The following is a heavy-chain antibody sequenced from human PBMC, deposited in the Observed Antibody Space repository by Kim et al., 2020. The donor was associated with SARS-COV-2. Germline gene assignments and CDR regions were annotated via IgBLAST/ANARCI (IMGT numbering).Heavy chain of an antibody. D-gene: IGHD3-10*01. CDR3: ARGDVYYYGSGPFDY. V-gene: IGHV3-30*04. CDR2: ISYDGSNK. J-gene: IGHJ4*02. Sequence: GGSLRLSCAASGFTFSSYAMHWVRQAPGKGLEWVAVISYDGSNKYYADSVKGRFTISRDNSKNTLYLQMNSLRAEDTAVYYCARGDVYYYGSGPFDYWGQGTLVTVSS. CDR1: GFTFSSYA.